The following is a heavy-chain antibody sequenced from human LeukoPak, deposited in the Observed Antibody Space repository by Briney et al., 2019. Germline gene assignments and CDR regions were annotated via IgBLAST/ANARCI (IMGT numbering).Heavy chain of an antibody. V-gene: IGHV4-59*01. CDR1: GGSISSYY. CDR3: ARDLRLVRGAFDI. Sequence: SETLSLTCTVSGGSISSYYWSWIRQPPGKGLEWIGYIYHSGSTNYNPSLKSRVTISVDTSKNQFSLKLSSVTAADTAVYYCARDLRLVRGAFDIWGQGTMVTVSS. D-gene: IGHD6-19*01. J-gene: IGHJ3*02. CDR2: IYHSGST.